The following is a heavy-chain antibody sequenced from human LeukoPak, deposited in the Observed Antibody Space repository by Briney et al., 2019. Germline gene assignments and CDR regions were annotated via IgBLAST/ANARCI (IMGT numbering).Heavy chain of an antibody. CDR2: IIPSDGFT. CDR3: AKVGSRLFGVLIPLSFDY. CDR1: GYTFRTYG. Sequence: ASVKVSCKTSGYTFRTYGITWVRQAPGQGLEWMGMIIPSDGFTSYAQKFQGRVTMTRDMSTSTVYMELSSLRSDDTAVYYCAKVGSRLFGVLIPLSFDYWGQGTLITVSS. J-gene: IGHJ4*02. V-gene: IGHV1-46*01. D-gene: IGHD3-3*01.